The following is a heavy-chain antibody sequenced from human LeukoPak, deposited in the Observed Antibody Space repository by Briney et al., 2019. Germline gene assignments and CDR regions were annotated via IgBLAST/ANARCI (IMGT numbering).Heavy chain of an antibody. V-gene: IGHV1-69*04. CDR1: GGTFSSYA. D-gene: IGHD5-24*01. J-gene: IGHJ4*02. Sequence: GASVKVSCKASGGTFSSYAISWVRQAPGQGLEWMGRIIPILSIANYAQKFQGRVTITADKSTSTAYMELSSLRSEDTAVYYCARGRDGYPDYWGQGTLVTVSS. CDR2: IIPILSIA. CDR3: ARGRDGYPDY.